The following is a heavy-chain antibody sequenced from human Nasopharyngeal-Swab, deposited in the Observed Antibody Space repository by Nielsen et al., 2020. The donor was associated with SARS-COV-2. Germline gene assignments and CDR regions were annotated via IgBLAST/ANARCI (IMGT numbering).Heavy chain of an antibody. V-gene: IGHV1-46*01. J-gene: IGHJ6*03. D-gene: IGHD6-6*01. CDR3: ARDRAARQVGYYYMDV. CDR1: GYTFTSYG. CDR2: INPSGGST. Sequence: ASVKVSCKASGYTFTSYGISWVRQAPGQGLEWMGIINPSGGSTSYAQKFQGRVTMTRDTSTSTVYMELSSLRSEDTAVYYCARDRAARQVGYYYMDVWGKGTTVTVSS.